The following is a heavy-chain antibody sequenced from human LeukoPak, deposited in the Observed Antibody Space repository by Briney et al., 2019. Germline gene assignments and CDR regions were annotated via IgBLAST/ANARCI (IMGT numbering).Heavy chain of an antibody. CDR1: GGSFSGYY. V-gene: IGHV4-59*01. D-gene: IGHD3-16*01. CDR2: IHYSGST. Sequence: PSETLSLTCAVYGGSFSGYYWSWIRQPPGKGLEWIGYIHYSGSTNYNPSLKSRVTISADTSNNQFSLKLISVTAADTAVYYCARTPRGEFSDYWGQGTLVTVSS. CDR3: ARTPRGEFSDY. J-gene: IGHJ4*02.